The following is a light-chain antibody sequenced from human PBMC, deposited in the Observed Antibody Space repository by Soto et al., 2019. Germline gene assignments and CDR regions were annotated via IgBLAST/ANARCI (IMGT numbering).Light chain of an antibody. CDR3: QRYGSLPYT. Sequence: EIVLTQSPGTLSLSPGEGATLSCSASQSVSSSYLAWYQQKPGQAPRLLIYDASSRATGIPDRFSGSGSGTDFTLTMSRLEPEDFAVYYCQRYGSLPYTFGQGTKLEIK. V-gene: IGKV3-20*01. J-gene: IGKJ2*01. CDR2: DAS. CDR1: QSVSSSY.